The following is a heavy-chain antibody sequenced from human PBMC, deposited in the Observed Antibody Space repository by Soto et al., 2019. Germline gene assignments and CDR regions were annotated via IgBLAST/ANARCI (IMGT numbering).Heavy chain of an antibody. CDR2: ISSSSSYI. V-gene: IGHV3-21*01. D-gene: IGHD3-9*01. Sequence: EVQLVESGGGLVKPGGSLRLSCAASGFTFSSYSMNWVRQAPGKGLEWVSSISSSSSYIYYADSVKGRFTISRDNAKNSLYLQMNSLRDEDTAVYDCARALTGQWPYYFDYWGQGTLVTVSS. CDR1: GFTFSSYS. CDR3: ARALTGQWPYYFDY. J-gene: IGHJ4*02.